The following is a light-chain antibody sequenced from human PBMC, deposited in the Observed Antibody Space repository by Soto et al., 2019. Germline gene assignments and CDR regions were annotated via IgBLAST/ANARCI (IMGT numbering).Light chain of an antibody. CDR3: QQYNNWPRT. Sequence: EIVMTQSPATLSVSPGEWATLSCRASQSVRSNLAWYQQRPGQAPRLLICAASTRATGIPARFSGSGSGTVFTLIIDSLQSEDFAVYYCQQYNNWPRTFGQGTKVDIK. J-gene: IGKJ1*01. CDR2: AAS. V-gene: IGKV3-15*01. CDR1: QSVRSN.